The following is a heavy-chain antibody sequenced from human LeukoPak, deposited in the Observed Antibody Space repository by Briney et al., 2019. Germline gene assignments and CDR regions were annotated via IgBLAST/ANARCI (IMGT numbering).Heavy chain of an antibody. D-gene: IGHD5-18*01. V-gene: IGHV5-51*01. J-gene: IGHJ6*02. CDR3: ARLGGGSGYSFLGMDV. CDR1: GYSFTTYW. Sequence: GESLKISCEGSGYSFTTYWIAWVRQMPGKGLEWMGIIYPGDSDTRYSPSFQGQVTISADKSISTAYLQWSSLKASDTAMYYCARLGGGSGYSFLGMDVWGQGTTVTVSS. CDR2: IYPGDSDT.